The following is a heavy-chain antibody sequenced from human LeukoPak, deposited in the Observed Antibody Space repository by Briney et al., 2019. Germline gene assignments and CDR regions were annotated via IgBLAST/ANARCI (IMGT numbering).Heavy chain of an antibody. V-gene: IGHV1-69*13. CDR3: ARGAHRVGYCSSTSCYGFDP. Sequence: PQASVKVSCKASGGTFSSYAISWVRQAPGQGLEWMGGIIPIFGTANYAQKFQGRVTITADESTSTAYMELSSLRSEDTAVYYCARGAHRVGYCSSTSCYGFDPWGQGTPVTGSS. CDR2: IIPIFGTA. CDR1: GGTFSSYA. D-gene: IGHD2-2*01. J-gene: IGHJ5*02.